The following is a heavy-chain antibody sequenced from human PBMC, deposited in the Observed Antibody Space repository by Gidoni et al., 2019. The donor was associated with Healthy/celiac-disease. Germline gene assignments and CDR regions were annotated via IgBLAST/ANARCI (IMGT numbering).Heavy chain of an antibody. CDR1: GGTFSRYA. CDR2: VVPIFGTA. J-gene: IGHJ4*02. CDR3: ARGAYDSSGYRFDY. D-gene: IGHD3-22*01. V-gene: IGHV1-69*01. Sequence: QVQLVQSGAEVKKPGSSVKVPCKASGGTFSRYAISWVRQAPGQGLEWMGGVVPIFGTANYAQKFQGRVTITADESTSTAYMELSSLRSEDTAVYYCARGAYDSSGYRFDYWGQGTLVTVSS.